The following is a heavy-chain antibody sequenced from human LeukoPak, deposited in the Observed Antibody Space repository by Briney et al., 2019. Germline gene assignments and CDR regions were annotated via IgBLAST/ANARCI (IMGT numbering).Heavy chain of an antibody. J-gene: IGHJ6*03. CDR3: ARCGRGSGTSEYYYYMDV. D-gene: IGHD3-10*01. CDR1: GYTFTSYG. Sequence: ASVKVSCKASGYTFTSYGISWVRQAPGQGLEWMGIIDPSGGDTNYAQKFQGRVTMTRDMSTTTLYMELTSLGSEDTAVYYCARCGRGSGTSEYYYYMDVWGKGTTVTVSS. CDR2: IDPSGGDT. V-gene: IGHV1-46*01.